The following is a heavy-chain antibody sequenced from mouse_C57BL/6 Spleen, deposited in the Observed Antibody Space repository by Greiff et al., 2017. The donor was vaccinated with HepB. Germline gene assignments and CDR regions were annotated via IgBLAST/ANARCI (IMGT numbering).Heavy chain of an antibody. CDR2: IHPNSGST. CDR3: ARSDGYYGSMDY. D-gene: IGHD2-3*01. CDR1: GYTFTSYW. J-gene: IGHJ4*01. Sequence: QVQLQQPGAELVKPGASVKLSCKASGYTFTSYWMHWVKQRPGQGLEWIGMIHPNSGSTNYNEKFKSKATLTEDKSSSTAYMQLSSLTSEDSAVYYGARSDGYYGSMDYWGQGTSVTVSS. V-gene: IGHV1-64*01.